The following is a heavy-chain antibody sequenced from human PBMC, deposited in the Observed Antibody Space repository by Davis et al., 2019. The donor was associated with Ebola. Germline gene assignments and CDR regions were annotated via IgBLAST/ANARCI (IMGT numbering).Heavy chain of an antibody. V-gene: IGHV4-59*08. CDR1: GGSISSYY. Sequence: MPSETLSLTCTVSGGSISSYYWSWIRQPPGKGLEWIGYIYYSGSTNYNPSLKSRVTISVDTSKNQFSLKLSSVTAADTAVYCCVRGSDAYKTGYWGQGTLVTVSS. CDR2: IYYSGST. CDR3: VRGSDAYKTGY. D-gene: IGHD5-24*01. J-gene: IGHJ4*02.